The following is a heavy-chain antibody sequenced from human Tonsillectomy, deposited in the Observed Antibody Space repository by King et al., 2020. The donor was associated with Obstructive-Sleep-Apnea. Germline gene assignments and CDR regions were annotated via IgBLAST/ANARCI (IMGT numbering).Heavy chain of an antibody. V-gene: IGHV3-33*06. J-gene: IGHJ4*02. CDR2: IWYDGSNK. D-gene: IGHD3-22*01. CDR3: AKDLDYYDSSPMDY. Sequence: VQLVESGGGVVQPGRSLRLSCAASGFTFSSYGMHWVRQAPGKGLEGVAVIWYDGSNKYYADSVKGRFTISRDNSKNTLYLQMNSLRAEDTAVYYCAKDLDYYDSSPMDYWGQGTLVTVSS. CDR1: GFTFSSYG.